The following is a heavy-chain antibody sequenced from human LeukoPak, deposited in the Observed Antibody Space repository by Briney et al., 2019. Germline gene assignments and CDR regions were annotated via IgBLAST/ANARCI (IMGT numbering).Heavy chain of an antibody. Sequence: PGGSLRLSCAASGFTFSSYSMNWVRQAPGKGLEWVSSISSSSSYIYYADSVKGRFTISRDNSKNTLYLQMNSLRAEDTAVYYCAKDDLHIAAAGIFFDYWGQGTLVTVSS. D-gene: IGHD6-13*01. CDR3: AKDDLHIAAAGIFFDY. CDR1: GFTFSSYS. V-gene: IGHV3-21*04. CDR2: ISSSSSYI. J-gene: IGHJ4*02.